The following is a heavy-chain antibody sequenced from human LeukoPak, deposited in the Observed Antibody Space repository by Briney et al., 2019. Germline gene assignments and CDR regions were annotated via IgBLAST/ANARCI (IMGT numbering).Heavy chain of an antibody. J-gene: IGHJ4*02. D-gene: IGHD1-26*01. CDR2: IYYSGST. Sequence: SETLSLTCTVSGGXISNNNYYWGWXRQPPXXGLEWIGSIYYSGSTYYNPSLKSRVTISVDTSKNQFSLKLSSVTAADTAVYYCARHVGRGSYFDYWGQGTLVTVSS. CDR1: GGXISNNNYY. V-gene: IGHV4-39*01. CDR3: ARHVGRGSYFDY.